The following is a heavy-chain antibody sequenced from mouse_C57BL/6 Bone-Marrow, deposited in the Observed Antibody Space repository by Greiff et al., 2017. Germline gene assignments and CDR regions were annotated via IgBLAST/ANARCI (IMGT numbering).Heavy chain of an antibody. D-gene: IGHD1-1*01. CDR2: IWSGGST. V-gene: IGHV2-2*01. CDR3: ARIGTTVVAH. J-gene: IGHJ4*01. CDR1: GFSLTSYG. Sequence: QVHVKQSGPGLVQPSQSLSITCTVSGFSLTSYGVHWVRQSPGKGLEWLGVIWSGGSTDYNAAFISRLSISKDNSKSQVFFKMNSLQADDTAIYYCARIGTTVVAHWGQGTSVTVSS.